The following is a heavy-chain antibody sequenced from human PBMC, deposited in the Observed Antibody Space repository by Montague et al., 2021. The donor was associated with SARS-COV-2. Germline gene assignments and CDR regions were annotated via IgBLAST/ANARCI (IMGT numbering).Heavy chain of an antibody. CDR3: AKGGTSYFYGMDV. CDR1: GLAVSRNY. Sequence: SLRLSCAASGLAVSRNYMGWVRQAPGKGLEWVSIIFGGGSTNYADSVKGRFTISRDFSQSTLYLQMNSLRVEDTGVYYCAKGGTSYFYGMDVWGQGTTVAVSS. V-gene: IGHV3-66*01. D-gene: IGHD1-26*01. CDR2: IFGGGST. J-gene: IGHJ6*02.